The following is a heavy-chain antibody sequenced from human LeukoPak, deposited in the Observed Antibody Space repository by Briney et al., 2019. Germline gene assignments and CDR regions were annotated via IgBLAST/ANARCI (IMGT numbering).Heavy chain of an antibody. CDR2: MNPNSGNT. D-gene: IGHD1-1*01. CDR3: ARAGDYYYGMDV. J-gene: IGHJ6*02. V-gene: IGHV1-8*01. CDR1: GYTFTSYD. Sequence: ASVKVSCKASGYTFTSYDINWVRQATGQGLEWMGWMNPNSGNTGYAQKFQGRVTMTRNTSVSTAYMELSSLRSEDTAVYYCARAGDYYYGMDVWGQGTTVTVSS.